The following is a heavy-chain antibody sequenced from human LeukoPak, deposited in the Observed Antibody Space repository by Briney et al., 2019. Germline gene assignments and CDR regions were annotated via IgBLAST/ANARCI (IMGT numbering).Heavy chain of an antibody. CDR1: GFTFSSNW. V-gene: IGHV3-7*01. Sequence: GGSLRLSCATSGFTFSSNWMSWVRHAPGRGLEWVANIKPDGSAEYYAASVKGRFTVSRDNAKNSLYLQMNSLRAEDTAVYYCARSLQKASVLWFGELTSYYFDYWGQGTLVTVSS. D-gene: IGHD3-10*01. CDR3: ARSLQKASVLWFGELTSYYFDY. J-gene: IGHJ4*02. CDR2: IKPDGSAE.